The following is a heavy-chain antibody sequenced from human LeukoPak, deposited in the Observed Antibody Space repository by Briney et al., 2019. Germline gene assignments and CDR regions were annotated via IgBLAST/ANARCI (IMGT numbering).Heavy chain of an antibody. CDR3: ARGGVAAAGSYYYYYGMDV. CDR2: IIPTLGIA. D-gene: IGHD6-13*01. V-gene: IGHV1-69*04. Sequence: SVTASCKASGGTFSSYAISWVRQAPGQGLEWMGRIIPTLGIANYAQKFQGRVTITADKSTSTAYMELSSLRSEDMAVYYCARGGVAAAGSYYYYYGMDVWGQGTTVTVSS. J-gene: IGHJ6*02. CDR1: GGTFSSYA.